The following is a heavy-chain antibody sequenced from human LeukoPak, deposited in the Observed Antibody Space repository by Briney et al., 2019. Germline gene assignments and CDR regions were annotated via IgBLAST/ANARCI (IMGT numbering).Heavy chain of an antibody. J-gene: IGHJ4*02. Sequence: ASVKVSCKASGYTFTGYYMHWVRQAPGQGLEWMGWINPNGGGTNYAQKFQGRVTMTRDTSINTVYMELSRLRSDDTAVYYCATGLFSYYYGSGAWGQGTLVTVSS. CDR1: GYTFTGYY. CDR2: INPNGGGT. V-gene: IGHV1-2*02. D-gene: IGHD3-10*01. CDR3: ATGLFSYYYGSGA.